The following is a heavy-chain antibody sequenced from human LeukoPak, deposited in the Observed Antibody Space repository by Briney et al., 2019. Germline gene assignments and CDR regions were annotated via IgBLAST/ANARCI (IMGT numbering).Heavy chain of an antibody. CDR1: GFIFSSYS. Sequence: GGSLRLSRAASGFIFSSYSMNWVRQAPGKGLEWVSYISGGSSIIYYADSVKGRFTISRDNAKNSLYLQMNSLRAEDTAVYYCARSHANFDYWGQGTLVTVSS. CDR3: ARSHANFDY. CDR2: ISGGSSII. J-gene: IGHJ4*02. V-gene: IGHV3-48*01.